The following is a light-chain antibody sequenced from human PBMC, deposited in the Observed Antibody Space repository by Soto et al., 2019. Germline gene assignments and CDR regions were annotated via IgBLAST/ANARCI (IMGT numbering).Light chain of an antibody. Sequence: EIVMTQSPATLSVSPGERATLSCRASQSVSSNLAWYQQKPDQAPRLLISGASTRATGIPARFSGSGSGTEFTLTISSLQSEDFAVYYCQQYNNWPPWTFGQGTKVESK. CDR2: GAS. J-gene: IGKJ1*01. V-gene: IGKV3-15*01. CDR1: QSVSSN. CDR3: QQYNNWPPWT.